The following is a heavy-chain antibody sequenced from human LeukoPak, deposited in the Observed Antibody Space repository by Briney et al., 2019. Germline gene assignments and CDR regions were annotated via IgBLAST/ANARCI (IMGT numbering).Heavy chain of an antibody. V-gene: IGHV4-34*01. CDR1: GGSFSGYY. CDR2: INHSGST. Sequence: SETLSLTCAVYGGSFSGYYWSWIRQPPGKGLEWIGEINHSGSTNYNPSLKSRVTISVDTSKNQFSLKLSSVTAADTAVYYCARLGTVRGPVGYWGQGTLVTVSS. D-gene: IGHD3-10*01. J-gene: IGHJ4*02. CDR3: ARLGTVRGPVGY.